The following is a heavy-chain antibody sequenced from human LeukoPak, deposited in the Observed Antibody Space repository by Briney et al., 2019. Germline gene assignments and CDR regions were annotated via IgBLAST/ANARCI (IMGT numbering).Heavy chain of an antibody. Sequence: GASVKVSCKASGYTFTSYDINWVRQATGQGLEWMGWMNPNSGNTGYAQKFQGRVTMTRNTSISTAYMELSSLRSEVTAVYYCARDVGRTDFWSGYFLGYYYYMDVWGKGTTVTVSS. CDR2: MNPNSGNT. CDR3: ARDVGRTDFWSGYFLGYYYYMDV. V-gene: IGHV1-8*01. J-gene: IGHJ6*03. CDR1: GYTFTSYD. D-gene: IGHD3-3*01.